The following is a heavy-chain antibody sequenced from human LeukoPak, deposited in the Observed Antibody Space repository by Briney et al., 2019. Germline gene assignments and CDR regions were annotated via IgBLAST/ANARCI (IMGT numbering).Heavy chain of an antibody. CDR1: GYTFTGYY. J-gene: IGHJ4*02. CDR3: ARGNTVAGWKYYFDY. D-gene: IGHD6-19*01. V-gene: IGHV1-2*02. CDR2: INPNSGGT. Sequence: WASVKVSCKASGYTFTGYYMHWVRQAPGQGLEWMGWINPNSGGTNYAQKFQGRVTMTRDTSISTAYMELSRLRSDDTAVYYCARGNTVAGWKYYFDYWGQGTLVTVSS.